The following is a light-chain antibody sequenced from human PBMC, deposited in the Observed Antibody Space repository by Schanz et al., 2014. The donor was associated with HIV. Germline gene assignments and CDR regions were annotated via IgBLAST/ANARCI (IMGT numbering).Light chain of an antibody. V-gene: IGLV1-44*01. CDR3: AGWDDSLNVWV. CDR2: SDN. J-gene: IGLJ3*02. CDR1: SSNIGSNT. Sequence: QSVVTQPPSASGTPGQRVTISCSGSSSNIGSNTVNWYQHLPGSAPQLLIYSDNQRPSRVPDRFFGSKSGSTASLTVSGLQAEDEADYYCAGWDDSLNVWVFGGGTKLTVL.